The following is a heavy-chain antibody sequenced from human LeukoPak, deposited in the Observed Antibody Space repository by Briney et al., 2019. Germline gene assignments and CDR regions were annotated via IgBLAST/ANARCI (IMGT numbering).Heavy chain of an antibody. D-gene: IGHD6-19*01. V-gene: IGHV3-33*01. CDR3: ARDELAVAKKGFLDS. J-gene: IGHJ4*02. CDR2: MWYDGSNT. Sequence: GGSLRLSCAASGFIFSSYGMYWGRHAPGPGLEGVAVMWYDGSNTYYAASVKGRFTTSRDNSKNTLYLQVNSLRAEDTAVYYCARDELAVAKKGFLDSWGQGTLVTVTS. CDR1: GFIFSSYG.